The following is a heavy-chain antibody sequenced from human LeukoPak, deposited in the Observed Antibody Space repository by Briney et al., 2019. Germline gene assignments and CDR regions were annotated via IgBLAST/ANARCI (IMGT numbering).Heavy chain of an antibody. V-gene: IGHV3-23*01. J-gene: IGHJ4*02. Sequence: GGSLRLSCAASGFTFSTSAMSWVRQAPGKGLEWVSSISTTVGNTYYADSVKGRFTISRDNSKNTLYLQMNSLRAEDTAVYYCAKDGPNYDILTGYYPMGLFDYWGQGTLVTVSS. D-gene: IGHD3-9*01. CDR2: ISTTVGNT. CDR1: GFTFSTSA. CDR3: AKDGPNYDILTGYYPMGLFDY.